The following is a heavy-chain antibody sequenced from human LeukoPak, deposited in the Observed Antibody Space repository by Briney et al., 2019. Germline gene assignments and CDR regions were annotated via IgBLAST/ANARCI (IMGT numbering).Heavy chain of an antibody. CDR3: ARAQYSSGWYAGNWFDP. V-gene: IGHV4-61*05. CDR2: IYYSGST. CDR1: GGSISSSSYY. J-gene: IGHJ5*02. D-gene: IGHD6-19*01. Sequence: SETLSLTCTVSGGSISSSSYYWGWIRQPPGKGLEWIGYIYYSGSTNYNPSLKSRVTISVDTSKNQFSLKLSSVTAADTAVYYCARAQYSSGWYAGNWFDPWGQGTLVTVSS.